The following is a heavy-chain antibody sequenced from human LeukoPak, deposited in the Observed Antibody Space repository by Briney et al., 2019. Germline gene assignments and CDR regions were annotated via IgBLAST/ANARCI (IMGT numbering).Heavy chain of an antibody. D-gene: IGHD1-1*01. CDR2: ISSSSSYI. CDR1: GFTFSSYS. CDR3: ARDQVPSMYFDY. V-gene: IGHV3-21*01. Sequence: GGSLRLSCAASGFTFSSYSMNWVRQAPGKGLEWVSSISSSSSYIYYADSVKGRFTISRDNSKNTLYLQMNSLRAEDTAVYYCARDQVPSMYFDYWGQGTLVTVSS. J-gene: IGHJ4*02.